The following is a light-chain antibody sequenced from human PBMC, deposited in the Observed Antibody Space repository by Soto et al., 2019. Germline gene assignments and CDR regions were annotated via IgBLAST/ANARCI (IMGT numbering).Light chain of an antibody. CDR1: QSVSRY. J-gene: IGKJ5*01. CDR2: DAS. CDR3: QQRSNWPPIT. Sequence: IVFTQSPATLSFSPGERATLSCSASQSVSRYLAWYQQKPGQAPRLLIYDASNRATGIPARFSGSGSGTDFTLTISSLEPEDFAVYYCQQRSNWPPITFGQGTRLEI. V-gene: IGKV3-11*01.